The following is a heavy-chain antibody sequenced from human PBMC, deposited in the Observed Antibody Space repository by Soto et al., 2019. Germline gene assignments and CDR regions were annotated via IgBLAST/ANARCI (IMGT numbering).Heavy chain of an antibody. CDR2: ISSSSSYI. Sequence: GGSLRLSCAASGFTFSSYSMNWVRQAPGKGLEWVSSISSSSSYIYYADSVKGRFTISRDNAKNSLYLQMNSLRAEDTAVYYCAILAASDGGNPNTYDAFDIWGQGTMVTVSS. CDR1: GFTFSSYS. V-gene: IGHV3-21*01. CDR3: AILAASDGGNPNTYDAFDI. J-gene: IGHJ3*02. D-gene: IGHD2-15*01.